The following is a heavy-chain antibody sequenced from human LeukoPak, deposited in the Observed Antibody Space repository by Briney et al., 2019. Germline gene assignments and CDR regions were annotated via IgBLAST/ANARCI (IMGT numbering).Heavy chain of an antibody. V-gene: IGHV5-51*01. D-gene: IGHD5-12*01. J-gene: IGHJ4*02. CDR1: GYSFGSYW. CDR3: ATLPPDSGLFDY. Sequence: GESLKISCKGSGYSFGSYWIAWVRQMPGKGLEWMGIIFPGDSDTRYSPSFQGQVTISADKSISTAYLQWSSLKASDTAMYYCATLPPDSGLFDYWGQGTLVTVSS. CDR2: IFPGDSDT.